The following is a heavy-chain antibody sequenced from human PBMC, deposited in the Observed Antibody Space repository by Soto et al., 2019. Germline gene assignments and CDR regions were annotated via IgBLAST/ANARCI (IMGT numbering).Heavy chain of an antibody. CDR2: IYPGDSDT. CDR3: ARHNKGVIGYYYYGMDV. J-gene: IGHJ6*02. D-gene: IGHD3-10*01. CDR1: GYSFTSYW. Sequence: PVESLKISCNGSGYSFTSYWIGWVRQMPWKGLEWMGIIYPGDSDTRYSPSFQGQVTISADKSISTAYLQWSSLKASDTAMYYCARHNKGVIGYYYYGMDVWGQGTTVTVSS. V-gene: IGHV5-51*01.